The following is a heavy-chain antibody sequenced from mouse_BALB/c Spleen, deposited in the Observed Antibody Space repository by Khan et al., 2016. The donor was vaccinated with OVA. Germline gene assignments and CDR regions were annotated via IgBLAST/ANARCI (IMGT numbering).Heavy chain of an antibody. V-gene: IGHV5-6*01. J-gene: IGHJ3*01. CDR1: GFTFSTYG. D-gene: IGHD1-1*01. Sequence: EVELVESGGDLVKPGGSLKLSCAASGFTFSTYGMSWVRQTPDNRLEWVATVSTGGSYTYYPDSVKGRFTISRDNAKDTLYLQMNSRKSEDIAMLYCARLTYYYDSEGFAYWGQGTLVTVSA. CDR3: ARLTYYYDSEGFAY. CDR2: VSTGGSYT.